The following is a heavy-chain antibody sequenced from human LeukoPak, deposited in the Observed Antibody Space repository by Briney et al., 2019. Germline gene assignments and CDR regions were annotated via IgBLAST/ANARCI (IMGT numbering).Heavy chain of an antibody. CDR1: GYTFTSYD. V-gene: IGHV1-24*01. D-gene: IGHD3-16*02. CDR3: ATTNHLGDYVWGSYRYLVY. Sequence: ASVKVSCKASGYTFTSYDINWVRQATGQGLEWMGGFDPEDGETIYAQKFQGRVTMTEDTSTDTAYMELSSLRSEDTAVYYCATTNHLGDYVWGSYRYLVYWGQGTLVTVSS. CDR2: FDPEDGET. J-gene: IGHJ4*02.